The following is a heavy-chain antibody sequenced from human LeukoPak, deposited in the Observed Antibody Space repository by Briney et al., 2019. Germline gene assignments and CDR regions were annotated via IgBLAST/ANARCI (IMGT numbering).Heavy chain of an antibody. CDR2: ISASGGSP. CDR3: AKAHGWGIPTAVPFDS. CDR1: GFTFDTYA. Sequence: GGSLRLSRAASGFTFDTYAMAWVRQAPGKGLEWVSAISASGGSPYYADSVKGRFTSSRDNSKNTLYLQMNGLRADDTAVYYCAKAHGWGIPTAVPFDSGGQGTLVTVSS. D-gene: IGHD6-13*01. J-gene: IGHJ4*02. V-gene: IGHV3-23*01.